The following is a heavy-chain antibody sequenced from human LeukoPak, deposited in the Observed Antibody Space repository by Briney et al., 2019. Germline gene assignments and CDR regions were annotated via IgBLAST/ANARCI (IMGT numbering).Heavy chain of an antibody. J-gene: IGHJ4*02. CDR1: GFTFSSYW. D-gene: IGHD6-6*01. Sequence: GGSLRLSCAAPGFTFSSYWMSWVRQAPGKGLEWVANIKQDGSEKYYVDSVKGRFTISRDNAKNSLYLQMNSLRAEDTAVYYCARKARPIDYWGQGTLVTVSS. V-gene: IGHV3-7*01. CDR2: IKQDGSEK. CDR3: ARKARPIDY.